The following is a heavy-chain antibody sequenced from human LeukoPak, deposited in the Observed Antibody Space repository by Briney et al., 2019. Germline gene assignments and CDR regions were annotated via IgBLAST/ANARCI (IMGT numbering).Heavy chain of an antibody. CDR2: IKSKTDGGTT. J-gene: IGHJ5*02. Sequence: GGSLRLSCAASGFTFSNAWMSWVRQAPGKGLEWVGRIKSKTDGGTTDYAAPVKGRFTISRDDSKNTLYLQMNSLKTEDTAVYYCTTDFYGSGSYLEDNGLDPWGQGTLVTVSS. V-gene: IGHV3-15*01. CDR3: TTDFYGSGSYLEDNGLDP. D-gene: IGHD3-10*01. CDR1: GFTFSNAW.